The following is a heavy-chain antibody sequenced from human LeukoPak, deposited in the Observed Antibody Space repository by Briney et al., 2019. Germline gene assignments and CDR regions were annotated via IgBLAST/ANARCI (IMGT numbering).Heavy chain of an antibody. CDR2: ISGSDGTT. D-gene: IGHD3-22*01. J-gene: IGHJ4*02. CDR3: AKDANYFDSSGYLIPFDY. V-gene: IGHV3-23*01. Sequence: GGSLRLPCAASGFTFSRFAMSWVRQAPGKDLEWVSSISGSDGTTYYAESVEGRFTISRDNSKNILYLQMNSLRADDTAVYYCAKDANYFDSSGYLIPFDYWGQGTLVTVSS. CDR1: GFTFSRFA.